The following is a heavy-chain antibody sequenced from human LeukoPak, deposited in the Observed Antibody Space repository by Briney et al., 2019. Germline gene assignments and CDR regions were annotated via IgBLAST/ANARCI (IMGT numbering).Heavy chain of an antibody. D-gene: IGHD1-26*01. CDR2: INTNTGNP. Sequence: ASVKVSCKASGGTFSSYAISWVRQAPGQGLEWMGWINTNTGNPTYAQGFTGRFVFSLDTSVSTAYLQISSLKAEDTAVYYCARDIVGATHAFDIWGQGTMVTVSS. V-gene: IGHV7-4-1*02. CDR3: ARDIVGATHAFDI. J-gene: IGHJ3*02. CDR1: GGTFSSYA.